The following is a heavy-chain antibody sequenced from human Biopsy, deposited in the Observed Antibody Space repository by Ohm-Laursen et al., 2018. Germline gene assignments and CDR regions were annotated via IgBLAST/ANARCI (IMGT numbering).Heavy chain of an antibody. CDR2: ITWNSGHI. Sequence: SLRLSCVASDCTFDDYTMSWVRQPPGRGLAWVSGITWNSGHIAYADSVNGRFTISRDNAKNVLWLQMNGLSVDDTAMYYCVKDIRRYFYGMDVWGQGTTVTVS. V-gene: IGHV3-9*01. D-gene: IGHD3-10*01. CDR1: DCTFDDYT. J-gene: IGHJ6*02. CDR3: VKDIRRYFYGMDV.